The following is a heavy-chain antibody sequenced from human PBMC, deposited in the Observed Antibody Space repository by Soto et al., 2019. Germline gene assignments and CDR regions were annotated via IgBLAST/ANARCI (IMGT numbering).Heavy chain of an antibody. CDR1: GFTFSTYA. CDR2: ISVNGAT. Sequence: GGSLRLSCAASGFTFSTYAMSWIRQAPGKGLEWVSAISVNGATYYAGSLKVWFTISRDNSRSRLYLQMNSLRAEDTALYYCAKGHSSGWLYYFDHWGQETLVTVSS. J-gene: IGHJ4*02. CDR3: AKGHSSGWLYYFDH. D-gene: IGHD6-19*01. V-gene: IGHV3-23*01.